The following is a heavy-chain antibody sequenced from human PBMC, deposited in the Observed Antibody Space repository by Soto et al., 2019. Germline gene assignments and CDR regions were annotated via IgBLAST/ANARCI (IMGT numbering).Heavy chain of an antibody. CDR1: GYTFTSYG. Sequence: ASVKVSFQASGYTFTSYGISWVRQAPGQGREWMGWISAYNGNKNYAQKLQGRVTMTTDTYTRTAYVELRSLRSDETAVYYCARDDQMISFLEVIAPSGSFDIWGQGTMVTVSS. V-gene: IGHV1-18*04. J-gene: IGHJ3*02. CDR2: ISAYNGNK. CDR3: ARDDQMISFLEVIAPSGSFDI. D-gene: IGHD3-16*02.